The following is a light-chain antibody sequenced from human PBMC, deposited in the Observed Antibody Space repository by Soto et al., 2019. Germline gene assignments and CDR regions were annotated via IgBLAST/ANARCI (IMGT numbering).Light chain of an antibody. CDR3: HQYDKWPPVT. Sequence: EIVMTQSPATLSVSPGGRATLSCRASQSISDTLAWYQQKPGQAPRLLISGASTRATGVPARFSGSGSGTEFTLTISSLQSEDSAVYYCHQYDKWPPVTFGQGTRLEIK. CDR1: QSISDT. V-gene: IGKV3-15*01. J-gene: IGKJ5*01. CDR2: GAS.